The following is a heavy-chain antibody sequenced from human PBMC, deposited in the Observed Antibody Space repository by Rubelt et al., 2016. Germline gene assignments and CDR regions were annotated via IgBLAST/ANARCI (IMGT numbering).Heavy chain of an antibody. V-gene: IGHV3-30*04. CDR1: GFTFSSYA. CDR3: ARDLEYSSSS. Sequence: VQLLESGGGLVQPGGSLRLSCAASGFTFSSYAMHWVRQAPGKGLEWVAVISYDGSNKYYADSVKGRFTISRDNSKNTLYLQMNSLRAEDTAVYYCARDLEYSSSSWGQGTLVTVSS. CDR2: ISYDGSNK. J-gene: IGHJ4*02. D-gene: IGHD6-6*01.